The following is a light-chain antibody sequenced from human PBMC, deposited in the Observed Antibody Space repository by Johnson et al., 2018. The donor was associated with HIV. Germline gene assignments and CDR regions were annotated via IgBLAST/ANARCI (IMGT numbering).Light chain of an antibody. Sequence: QSVLTQPPSVSAAPGQKVTISCSGSSSNIGSTSVSWYQQLPGTAPKLLIYENNKRPSGIPDRFSVSKSGTSATLAITGLQTGDEADYYCGTWHSSLSTGGVFGSGTKVTVL. J-gene: IGLJ1*01. CDR1: SSNIGSTS. CDR3: GTWHSSLSTGGV. V-gene: IGLV1-51*02. CDR2: ENN.